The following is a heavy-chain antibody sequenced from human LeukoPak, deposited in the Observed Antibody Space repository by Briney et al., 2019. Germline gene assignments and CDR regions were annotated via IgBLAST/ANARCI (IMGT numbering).Heavy chain of an antibody. V-gene: IGHV1-69*04. CDR2: IIPILGIA. J-gene: IGHJ5*02. CDR1: GGTFSSYA. Sequence: GASVTVSCKASGGTFSSYAISWVRQAPGQGLEWMGRIIPILGIANYAQKFQGRVTITADKSTSTAYMELSSLRSEDTGVYYCARGEDWFDPWGQGTLVTVSS. D-gene: IGHD1-26*01. CDR3: ARGEDWFDP.